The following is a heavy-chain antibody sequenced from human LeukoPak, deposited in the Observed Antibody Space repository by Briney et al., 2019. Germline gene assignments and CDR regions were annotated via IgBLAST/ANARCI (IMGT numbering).Heavy chain of an antibody. CDR3: TTDWTLRYYDSSGYGYYFDY. D-gene: IGHD3-22*01. Sequence: GGSLRLSCAASGFTFSNAWMSWVRQAPGKGLERVGRIKSKTDGGTTDYAAPVKGRFTISRDDSKNTLYLQMNSLKTEDTAVYCCTTDWTLRYYDSSGYGYYFDYWGQGTLVTVSS. J-gene: IGHJ4*02. CDR2: IKSKTDGGTT. CDR1: GFTFSNAW. V-gene: IGHV3-15*01.